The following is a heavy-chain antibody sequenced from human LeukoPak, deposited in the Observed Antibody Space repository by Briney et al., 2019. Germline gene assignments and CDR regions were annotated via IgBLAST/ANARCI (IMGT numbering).Heavy chain of an antibody. D-gene: IGHD3-3*01. CDR3: ARRATIFGVVITTMDV. CDR1: GFTFSSYW. J-gene: IGHJ6*02. Sequence: GGSLRLSCAASGFTFSSYWMSWVRQAPGKGLEWVANIKQDGSEKYYVDSVKGRFTISREHAKNSLYLQMNSLRAEDTAVYYCARRATIFGVVITTMDVWGQGTTVTLSS. CDR2: IKQDGSEK. V-gene: IGHV3-7*01.